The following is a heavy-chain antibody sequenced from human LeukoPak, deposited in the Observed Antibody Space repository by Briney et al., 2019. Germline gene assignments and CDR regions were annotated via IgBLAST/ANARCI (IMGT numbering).Heavy chain of an antibody. D-gene: IGHD6-19*01. CDR2: ISGSGGST. CDR1: GFTFSSYA. J-gene: IGHJ4*02. CDR3: AKGSGSSGWTIFDY. V-gene: IGHV3-23*01. Sequence: GGSLRLSCAASGFTFSSYAMSWVRQAPGKGLEWVSAISGSGGSTYYADSVKGRFTISRDNSKNTLYLQMNSLRVEDTAVYYCAKGSGSSGWTIFDYWGQGTLVTVSS.